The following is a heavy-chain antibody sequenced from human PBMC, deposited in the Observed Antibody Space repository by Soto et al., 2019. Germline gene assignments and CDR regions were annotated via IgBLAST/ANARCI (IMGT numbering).Heavy chain of an antibody. V-gene: IGHV4-4*07. D-gene: IGHD5-12*01. CDR3: ARDLVATTQWMGYYGMDV. Sequence: PSETLSLTCTVSGGSISSYYWSWIRQPAGKGLEWIGRIYTSGSTNYNPSLKSRVTMSVDTSKNQFSLKLSSVTAADTAVYYCARDLVATTQWMGYYGMDVWGQGTTVTVAS. CDR2: IYTSGST. CDR1: GGSISSYY. J-gene: IGHJ6*02.